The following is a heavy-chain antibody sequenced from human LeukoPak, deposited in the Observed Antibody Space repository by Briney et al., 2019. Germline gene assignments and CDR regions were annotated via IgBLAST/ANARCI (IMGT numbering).Heavy chain of an antibody. Sequence: AGGSLRLSCAASGFTFSTYSMNWVRQAPGKGLEWVANIKQDGSEKYYVDSVKGRFTISRDNAQNSLYLQMNSLRAEDTAVYYCVRDLAGPPQEAFDIWGQGTVVTVSS. CDR3: VRDLAGPPQEAFDI. CDR2: IKQDGSEK. V-gene: IGHV3-7*01. CDR1: GFTFSTYS. J-gene: IGHJ3*02.